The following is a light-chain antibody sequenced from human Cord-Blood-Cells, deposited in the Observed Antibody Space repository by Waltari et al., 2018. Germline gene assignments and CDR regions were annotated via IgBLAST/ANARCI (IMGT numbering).Light chain of an antibody. CDR2: GAS. V-gene: IGKV3-15*01. J-gene: IGKJ2*01. CDR1: QSVSSN. CDR3: QQYNNWPPFLYT. Sequence: EIVMTQSPATLSVSPGERATLSCRASQSVSSNLAWYQQKPGQAPRLLIYGASTRATCIPARFSGSGSGTEFTLTISSLQSEDFAVYYCQQYNNWPPFLYTFGQGTKLEIK.